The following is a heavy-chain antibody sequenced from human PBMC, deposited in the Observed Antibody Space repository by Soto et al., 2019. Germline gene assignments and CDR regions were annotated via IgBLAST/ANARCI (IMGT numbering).Heavy chain of an antibody. CDR2: INHSGST. CDR1: GGSFSGYY. J-gene: IGHJ6*02. D-gene: IGHD6-13*01. V-gene: IGHV4-34*01. CDR3: ASSGYSSSRYYGMDV. Sequence: PSETLSLTCAVYGGSFSGYYWSWIRQPPGKGLEWIGEINHSGSTNDNPSLKSRVTISVDTSKNQFSLKLSSVTAADTAVYYCASSGYSSSRYYGMDVWGQGTTVTVSS.